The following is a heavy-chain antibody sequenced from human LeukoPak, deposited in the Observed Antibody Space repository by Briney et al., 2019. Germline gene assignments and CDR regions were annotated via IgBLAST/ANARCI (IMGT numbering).Heavy chain of an antibody. CDR2: ISSSSSYI. Sequence: GGSLRLSCAASGFTFSSYSMNWVRQAPGKGLEWVSSISSSSSYIYYADSVKGRFTISRDNAKNSLYLQMNSLRAEDTAVYYCARPSSSGWSGGLDYWGQGTLVTVSS. CDR3: ARPSSSGWSGGLDY. CDR1: GFTFSSYS. D-gene: IGHD6-19*01. V-gene: IGHV3-21*01. J-gene: IGHJ4*02.